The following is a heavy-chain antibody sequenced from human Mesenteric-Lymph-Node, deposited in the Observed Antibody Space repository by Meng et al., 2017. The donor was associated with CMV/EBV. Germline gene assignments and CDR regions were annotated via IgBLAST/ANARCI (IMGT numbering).Heavy chain of an antibody. V-gene: IGHV4-61*08. J-gene: IGHJ4*02. CDR2: IYNTVNT. D-gene: IGHD3-3*01. Sequence: GSLRLSCTVPGGSFSTGGYYGNWIRQPPGKGLEWIGYIYNTVNTNFNPSLKGRVTISIDTSKNQFSLKLRSVTAADTAVYYCARGVSNDFWSGYYRGFDCWGQGTLVTVSS. CDR3: ARGVSNDFWSGYYRGFDC. CDR1: GGSFSTGGYY.